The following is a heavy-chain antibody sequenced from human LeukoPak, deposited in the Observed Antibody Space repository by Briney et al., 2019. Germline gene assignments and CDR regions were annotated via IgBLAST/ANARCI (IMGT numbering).Heavy chain of an antibody. CDR2: IYYSGST. D-gene: IGHD1-26*01. CDR3: ARDGIVGATYGT. Sequence: PSETLSLTCTVSGGSVSSGSYYWSWIRQPPGKGLEWIGYIYYSGSTYYNPSLKSRVTISVDTSKNQFSLKLSSVTAADTAVYYCARDGIVGATYGTWGQGTLVTVSS. V-gene: IGHV4-61*01. CDR1: GGSVSSGSYY. J-gene: IGHJ5*02.